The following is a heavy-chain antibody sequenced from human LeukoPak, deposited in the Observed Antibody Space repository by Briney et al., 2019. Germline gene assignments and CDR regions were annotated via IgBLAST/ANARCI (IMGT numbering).Heavy chain of an antibody. CDR2: IYYSGST. Sequence: SETLSLTCTVSGGSISSYYWSWIRQPPGKGLEWIGYIYYSGSTNYNPSLKSRVTISVDTSKNQFSLKLSSVTAADTAVYYCARAVGGYYYYMDVWGKGTTVTIPS. CDR3: ARAVGGYYYYMDV. J-gene: IGHJ6*03. CDR1: GGSISSYY. V-gene: IGHV4-59*01. D-gene: IGHD3-16*01.